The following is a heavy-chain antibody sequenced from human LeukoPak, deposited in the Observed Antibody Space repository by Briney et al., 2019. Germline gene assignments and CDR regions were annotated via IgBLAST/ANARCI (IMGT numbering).Heavy chain of an antibody. CDR1: GFTFSSYD. Sequence: GGSLRLSCAASGFTFSSYDMNWVRQAPGKGLEWVSGISGSGGSTYSVDSVKGRFTVSRDNSKNSLYLQMNSLRAEDTAVYYCARTKPQQFDILSWGQGTLVTVSS. CDR2: ISGSGGST. D-gene: IGHD3-9*01. V-gene: IGHV3-23*01. CDR3: ARTKPQQFDILS. J-gene: IGHJ4*02.